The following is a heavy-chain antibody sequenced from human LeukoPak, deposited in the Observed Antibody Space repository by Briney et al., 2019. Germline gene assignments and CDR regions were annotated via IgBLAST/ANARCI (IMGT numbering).Heavy chain of an antibody. CDR3: TTDFGVAVTAIP. Sequence: GRSLRLSCAASGFTFSSYGMHWVRQAPGKGLEWVAVISFDGSNKNYADSVKGRFTISRDNSKNTLYLQMNSLKTEDTAVYYCTTDFGVAVTAIPWGQGTLVTVSS. V-gene: IGHV3-30*03. J-gene: IGHJ4*02. CDR2: ISFDGSNK. D-gene: IGHD2-21*02. CDR1: GFTFSSYG.